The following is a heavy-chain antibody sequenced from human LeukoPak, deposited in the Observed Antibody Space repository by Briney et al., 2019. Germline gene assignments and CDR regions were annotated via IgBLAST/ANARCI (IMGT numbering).Heavy chain of an antibody. D-gene: IGHD3-22*01. CDR1: GFTFSSYA. V-gene: IGHV3-23*01. CDR3: AKCLNGRIVVVIPPNDY. Sequence: PGGSLRLSCAASGFTFSSYAMSWVRQAPGKGLEWVSAISGSGGSTYYADSVKGRFTISRDNSKNTLYLQMNSLRAEDTAVYYRAKCLNGRIVVVIPPNDYWGQGTLVTVSS. CDR2: ISGSGGST. J-gene: IGHJ4*02.